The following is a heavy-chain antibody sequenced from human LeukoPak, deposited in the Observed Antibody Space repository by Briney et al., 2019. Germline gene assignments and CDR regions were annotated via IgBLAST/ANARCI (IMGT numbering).Heavy chain of an antibody. CDR3: ARAFDY. J-gene: IGHJ4*02. V-gene: IGHV3-48*03. Sequence: PGGSLRLSCVASGFTFSSHEMNWVRQAPGKGLKWVSSISSSGSSIRYADSVKGRFTVSRDNAKNTLYLQMNSLRAEDTSVYYCARAFDYWGQGALVTVSS. CDR1: GFTFSSHE. CDR2: ISSSGSSI.